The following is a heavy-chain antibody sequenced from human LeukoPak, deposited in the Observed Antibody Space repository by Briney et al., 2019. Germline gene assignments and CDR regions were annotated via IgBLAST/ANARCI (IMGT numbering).Heavy chain of an antibody. CDR1: GFTFDDYG. J-gene: IGHJ6*03. CDR3: ARDPGFSLTFYYMDV. Sequence: GGSLRLSCAASGFTFDDYGMSWVRHAPGKGLEWVSGINWNGGSTGYADSVKGRFTISRDNAENSLYLQMNNLRAEDSAIYFCARDPGFSLTFYYMDVWGTGTTVTISS. V-gene: IGHV3-20*04. CDR2: INWNGGST. D-gene: IGHD3-10*01.